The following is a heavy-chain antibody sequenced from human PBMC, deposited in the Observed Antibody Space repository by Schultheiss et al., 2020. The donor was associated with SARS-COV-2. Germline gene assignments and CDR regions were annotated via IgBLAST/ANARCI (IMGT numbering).Heavy chain of an antibody. CDR3: ARDIVPAAISPYYYYGMDV. D-gene: IGHD2-2*01. V-gene: IGHV3-48*04. CDR1: GFTFSRYS. CDR2: ISSSGSTI. Sequence: GGSLRLSCVASGFTFSRYSMNWVRQAPGKGLEWVSYISSSGSTIYYADSVKGRFTISRDNAKNSLYLQMNSLRAEDTAVYYCARDIVPAAISPYYYYGMDVWGQGTTVSVSS. J-gene: IGHJ6*02.